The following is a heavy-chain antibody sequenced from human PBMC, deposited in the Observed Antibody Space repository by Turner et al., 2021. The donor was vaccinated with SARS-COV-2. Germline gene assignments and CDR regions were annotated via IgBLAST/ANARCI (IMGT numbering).Heavy chain of an antibody. CDR2: IKRSGST. CDR1: GGSFSTYY. D-gene: IGHD3-10*01. V-gene: IGHV4-34*01. J-gene: IGHJ4*02. Sequence: VQLQQWGAGLVKPSETLSLTCGVSGGSFSTYYWSWIRQSPGKGLEWMAEIKRSGSTNYSPSLKSRVTISVDTPKRQISLNLTSVTAADTAIYFCARGQSRGFYGSGSRRFDYWGQGTQVTVSS. CDR3: ARGQSRGFYGSGSRRFDY.